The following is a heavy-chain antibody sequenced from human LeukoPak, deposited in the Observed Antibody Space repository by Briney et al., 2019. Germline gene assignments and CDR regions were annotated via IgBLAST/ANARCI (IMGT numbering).Heavy chain of an antibody. CDR1: GFTLSDYY. D-gene: IGHD5-24*01. CDR2: ISNTGSFI. J-gene: IGHJ5*02. CDR3: ARTKKGDGYNMYDWFDP. V-gene: IGHV3-11*04. Sequence: PGGPLRLSCAASGFTLSDYYMSWVRQAPGKGLEWVSYISNTGSFIYYADSVKGRFTISRDNAKNSLYLQMNSLRAEDTAVYYCARTKKGDGYNMYDWFDPWGQGTLVTVSS.